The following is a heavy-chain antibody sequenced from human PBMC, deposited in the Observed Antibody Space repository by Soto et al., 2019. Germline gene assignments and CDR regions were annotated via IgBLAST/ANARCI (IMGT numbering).Heavy chain of an antibody. V-gene: IGHV3-53*01. Sequence: LRLSCAVSGFIVSSNYMSWVRQAPGRGLEVVSVLHSDGSTYNSESVQGRFTISRDNSKNRLYLHMNSLRVEDTAVYYCVRDLPSQETIWGQGTMVTVSS. CDR3: VRDLPSQETI. CDR2: LHSDGST. J-gene: IGHJ3*02. CDR1: GFIVSSNY.